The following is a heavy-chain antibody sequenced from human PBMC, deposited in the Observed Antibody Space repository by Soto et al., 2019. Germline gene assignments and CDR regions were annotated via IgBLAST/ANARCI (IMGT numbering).Heavy chain of an antibody. V-gene: IGHV3-30*18. J-gene: IGHJ4*01. Sequence: QVQLVESGGGVVQPGRSLRLSCAASGFTFSSYGMHWVRQAPGKGLEWVAVISYDGSNKYYADSVKGRFTISRDNSKNTMYLQMNSLRAEDTAVYYCAKGEYSSSGTLGDYWGQGTLGTVSS. D-gene: IGHD6-6*01. CDR1: GFTFSSYG. CDR3: AKGEYSSSGTLGDY. CDR2: ISYDGSNK.